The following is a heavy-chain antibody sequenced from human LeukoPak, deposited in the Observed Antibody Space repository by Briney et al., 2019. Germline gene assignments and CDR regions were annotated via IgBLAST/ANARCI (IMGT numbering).Heavy chain of an antibody. J-gene: IGHJ4*02. CDR1: GFTFSNTA. Sequence: GGSLRLSCAASGFTFSNTAMSWVRQAPGKGLEWVSGLSGSGSSTYYADSVKGRFTISRDNSKNTLYLQMSSLRAEDTAVYYCAKWDGFGSDWGQGTLVTVSS. D-gene: IGHD3-10*01. V-gene: IGHV3-23*01. CDR3: AKWDGFGSD. CDR2: LSGSGSST.